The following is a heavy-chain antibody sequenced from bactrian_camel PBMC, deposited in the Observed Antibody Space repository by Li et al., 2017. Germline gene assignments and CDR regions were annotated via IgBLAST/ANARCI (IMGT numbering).Heavy chain of an antibody. CDR1: DAPYDGGFEHDDSRYC. D-gene: IGHD2*01. CDR3: AADRSLGFCVEMMGGNIRRGSGY. V-gene: IGHV3S67*01. CDR2: FDRGSKP. J-gene: IGHJ6*01. Sequence: DVQLVESGGGSVQTGGSLRLSCVRSDAPYDGGFEHDDSRYCIGWLRQAPGKEREGVAAFDRGSKPYYANSVRGRFTISQDSEPRLYLQMNGLKPEDTAKYYCAADRSLGFCVEMMGGNIRRGSGYWGQGTQVTVS.